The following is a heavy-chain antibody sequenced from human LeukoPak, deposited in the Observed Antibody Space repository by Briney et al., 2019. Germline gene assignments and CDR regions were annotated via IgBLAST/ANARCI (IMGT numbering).Heavy chain of an antibody. V-gene: IGHV3-23*01. CDR1: GFAFASYA. CDR2: TSDSGGTT. Sequence: GRSLRLSCAPSGFAFASYAMNWVRQGPGRGLEWVSGTSDSGGTTYYADSVKGRFTISRDNSKNTLYLQVNSLRVEDTAVYFCAKGSAGEVRGVTSLFYYGMDVWGQGTTVTVSS. CDR3: AKGSAGEVRGVTSLFYYGMDV. D-gene: IGHD3-10*01. J-gene: IGHJ6*02.